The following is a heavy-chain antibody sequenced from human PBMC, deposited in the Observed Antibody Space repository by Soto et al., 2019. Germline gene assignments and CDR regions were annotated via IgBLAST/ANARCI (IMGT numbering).Heavy chain of an antibody. Sequence: QVQLQESGPGLVKPSESLSLTCTVSGGSVSSGSYYWSWIRQPPGKGLEWIGYIYYSGSTNYNPSLKSRVTISVDTSKNQFSLKLSSVTAADTAVYYCARDRGGYSYGLENWGQGTLVTVSS. CDR2: IYYSGST. CDR3: ARDRGGYSYGLEN. CDR1: GGSVSSGSYY. V-gene: IGHV4-61*01. D-gene: IGHD5-18*01. J-gene: IGHJ1*01.